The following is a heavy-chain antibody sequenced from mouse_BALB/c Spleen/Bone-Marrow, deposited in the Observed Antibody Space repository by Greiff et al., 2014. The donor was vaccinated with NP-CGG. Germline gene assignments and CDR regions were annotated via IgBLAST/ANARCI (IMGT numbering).Heavy chain of an antibody. J-gene: IGHJ3*01. D-gene: IGHD2-3*01. CDR2: IYPSDSYT. V-gene: IGHV1-69*02. CDR1: GYTFTSYW. CDR3: TRDDGYPFAY. Sequence: QVQLQQSGAELVRPGASVKLSCKASGYTFTSYWTNWVKQRPGQGLEWIGNIYPSDSYTNYNQKFKDKATLTVDKSSSTAYMRLSSPTSEDSAVYYCTRDDGYPFAYWGQGTLVTVSA.